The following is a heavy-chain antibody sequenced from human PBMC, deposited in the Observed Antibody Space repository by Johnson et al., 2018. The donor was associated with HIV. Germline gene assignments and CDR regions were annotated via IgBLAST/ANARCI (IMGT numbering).Heavy chain of an antibody. CDR1: GFTFSSYA. CDR2: ISYDGNNK. D-gene: IGHD2-21*01. J-gene: IGHJ3*02. V-gene: IGHV3-30*04. CDR3: ARKVDSSLLWWGGAFDI. Sequence: QVQLVESGGGVVQPGRSLRLSCAASGFTFSSYAMHWVRQAPGKGLEWVAVISYDGNNKDYADSVKGRFTISRDNSKNTLYLQVNSLGPEDRAVYFCARKVDSSLLWWGGAFDIWGQGTMVTVSS.